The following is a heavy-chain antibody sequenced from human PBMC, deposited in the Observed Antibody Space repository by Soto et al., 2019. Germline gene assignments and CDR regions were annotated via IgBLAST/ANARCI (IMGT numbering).Heavy chain of an antibody. D-gene: IGHD2-21*02. Sequence: PGGSLRLSCAASGFTFSGYSINWVRQAPGKGLEWVSYISSSSSTIYYADSVKGRFTISRDNAKNSLYLQMNSLRAEDTAVYYCARDLTAIGSGPYAFDIWGQGTMVTVS. J-gene: IGHJ3*02. CDR1: GFTFSGYS. V-gene: IGHV3-48*01. CDR2: ISSSSSTI. CDR3: ARDLTAIGSGPYAFDI.